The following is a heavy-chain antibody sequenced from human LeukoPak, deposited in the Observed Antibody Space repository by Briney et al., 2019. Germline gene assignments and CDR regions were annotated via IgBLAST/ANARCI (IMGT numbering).Heavy chain of an antibody. CDR3: ASTLSELPGQDY. V-gene: IGHV1-69*02. Sequence: SSVKVSCKASGGTVSRYTISWVRQAPGQGLEWMGRIIPILGIANYAQKFQGRVTITADKSTSTAYMELSSLRSEDTAVYYCASTLSELPGQDYWGQGTLVTVSS. CDR1: GGTVSRYT. CDR2: IIPILGIA. J-gene: IGHJ4*02. D-gene: IGHD1-26*01.